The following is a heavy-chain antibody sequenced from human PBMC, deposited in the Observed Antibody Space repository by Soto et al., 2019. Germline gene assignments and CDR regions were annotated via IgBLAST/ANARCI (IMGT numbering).Heavy chain of an antibody. D-gene: IGHD3-22*01. Sequence: QVQLQESGPGLVKPSQTLSLTCTVSGGSISSGGYYWSWIRQHPGKGLEWIGFIYYSGSTYYNPSLKSRVTISVDTSKHQFSLKLSSVTAADTAVYYCARDSGPPYYDSSGYYSAWFDPWGQGTLVTVSS. J-gene: IGHJ5*02. CDR1: GGSISSGGYY. CDR3: ARDSGPPYYDSSGYYSAWFDP. V-gene: IGHV4-31*03. CDR2: IYYSGST.